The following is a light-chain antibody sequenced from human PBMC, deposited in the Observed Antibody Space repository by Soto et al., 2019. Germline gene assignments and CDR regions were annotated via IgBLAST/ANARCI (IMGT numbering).Light chain of an antibody. J-gene: IGKJ4*01. V-gene: IGKV1-39*01. CDR3: QQSYSTLPT. CDR2: GAS. Sequence: DIQMTQSPSSLSAPVGDRVTITCRASQSISIYLNWYQQKPGKAPKLLIYGASSLQTGVPSMFSGSRSGTDFTISISSLQPEDIATYYCQQSYSTLPTFGGGTKMEI. CDR1: QSISIY.